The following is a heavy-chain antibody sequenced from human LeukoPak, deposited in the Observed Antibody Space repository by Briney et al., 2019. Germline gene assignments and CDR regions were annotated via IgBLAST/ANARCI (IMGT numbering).Heavy chain of an antibody. J-gene: IGHJ4*02. Sequence: GGSLRLSCAASGFTFSSYGMHWVRQAPGKGLEWVAVISYDGSNKYYADSVKGRFTISRDNSKNTVFLQMSSLRADDTAIYYCARGATPYDYGGNSVYWGQGTLVTVSS. CDR3: ARGATPYDYGGNSVY. CDR1: GFTFSSYG. D-gene: IGHD4-17*01. V-gene: IGHV3-30*03. CDR2: ISYDGSNK.